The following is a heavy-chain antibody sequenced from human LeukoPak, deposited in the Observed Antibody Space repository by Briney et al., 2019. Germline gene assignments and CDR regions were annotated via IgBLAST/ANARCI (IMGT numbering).Heavy chain of an antibody. CDR3: ARQGYSSSPPHY. Sequence: SETLSLTCTVSGGSITSSSYFWGWIRQPPGKGLEWIGSIYYSGSTYYNPSLKSRVSISVDTSKSQFSLKLSSVTAADTAVYYCARQGYSSSPPHYWGQGTLVSVSS. J-gene: IGHJ4*02. V-gene: IGHV4-39*01. CDR2: IYYSGST. CDR1: GGSITSSSYF. D-gene: IGHD6-13*01.